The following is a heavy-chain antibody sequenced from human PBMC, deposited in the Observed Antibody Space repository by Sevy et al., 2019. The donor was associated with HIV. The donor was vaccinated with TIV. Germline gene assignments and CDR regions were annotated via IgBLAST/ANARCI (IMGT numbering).Heavy chain of an antibody. CDR1: GFTFSKAW. V-gene: IGHV3-15*01. J-gene: IGHJ4*02. D-gene: IGHD3-3*01. CDR3: TTKKDFWSGYFYFDY. CDR2: IKSNTDCGTT. Sequence: GGSLRLSCAASGFTFSKAWMSCVRQAPGKGLEWVGRIKSNTDCGTTDYAEPVKGRFTISRDDSKNTLYLQVNSLKTDDTAVYYCTTKKDFWSGYFYFDYWGQGTLVTVSS.